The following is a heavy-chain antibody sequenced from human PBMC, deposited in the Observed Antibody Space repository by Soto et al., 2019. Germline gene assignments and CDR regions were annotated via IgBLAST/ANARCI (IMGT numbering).Heavy chain of an antibody. CDR1: GFTFSSYA. D-gene: IGHD3-16*01. CDR2: ISGSGGST. J-gene: IGHJ4*02. V-gene: IGHV3-23*01. CDR3: AKASSSLGELWGFDY. Sequence: EVQLLESGGGLVQPGGSLRLSCAASGFTFSSYAMSWVRQAPGKGLEWVSAISGSGGSTYYAESVKGRFTISRDNSKNTLYLQMNSLRAEDTAVYYCAKASSSLGELWGFDYWGQGTLVTVSS.